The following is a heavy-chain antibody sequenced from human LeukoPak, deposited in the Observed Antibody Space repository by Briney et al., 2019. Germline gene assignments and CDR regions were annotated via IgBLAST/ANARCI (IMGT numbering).Heavy chain of an antibody. J-gene: IGHJ5*02. CDR3: ARAYGSGRYAETNWFDP. Sequence: PSETLSLTCTVSGGSISSYYWSWIRQSPGKGLEWIGYIYYSGSTNYNPSLKSRVTISVDTSKNQFSLKLSSVTAADTAVYYCARAYGSGRYAETNWFDPWGQGTLVTVSS. CDR1: GGSISSYY. D-gene: IGHD3-10*01. CDR2: IYYSGST. V-gene: IGHV4-59*01.